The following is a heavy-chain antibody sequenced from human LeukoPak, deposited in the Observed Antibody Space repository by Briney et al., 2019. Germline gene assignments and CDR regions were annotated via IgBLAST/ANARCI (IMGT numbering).Heavy chain of an antibody. CDR3: TRDNAYMFDY. Sequence: PGGSLRLSCAASGFTVSSNYMSWVRQAPGKGLEWVSVIYSGGSTYYADSVKGRFTVSRDNAKNTLYLEMSRLRAEDTAVYFCTRDNAYMFDYWGQGTQVAVSS. CDR1: GFTVSSNY. V-gene: IGHV3-53*01. CDR2: IYSGGST. J-gene: IGHJ4*02. D-gene: IGHD2-2*01.